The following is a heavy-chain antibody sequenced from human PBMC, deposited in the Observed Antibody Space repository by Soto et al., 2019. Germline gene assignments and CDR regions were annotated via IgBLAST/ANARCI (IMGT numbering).Heavy chain of an antibody. CDR3: ARSGDSYAYDY. D-gene: IGHD5-18*01. J-gene: IGHJ4*02. CDR1: GYTLTNYD. Sequence: QVQLVQSGAEVKKPGASVKVSCKTSGYTLTNYDINWVRQAPGQGLEWMGWISPFNANTKYAQKLQGRVTMTTDTSKSTAYMELRSLRSDDTAVYYCARSGDSYAYDYWGQGTLVTVSS. CDR2: ISPFNANT. V-gene: IGHV1-18*01.